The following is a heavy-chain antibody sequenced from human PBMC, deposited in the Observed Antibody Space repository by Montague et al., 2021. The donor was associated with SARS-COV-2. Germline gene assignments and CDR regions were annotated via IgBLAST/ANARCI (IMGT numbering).Heavy chain of an antibody. Sequence: SETLSLTCTGSGGSIRDDYWSWIRQPPGKGLEWIGNIYYSGRTNYNPSLKSRVTMSVDTSKNQFSLKLSSVTAADTAVYYCARDFRIQLWQTNWYFGLWGRGTLVTVSS. CDR1: GGSIRDDY. V-gene: IGHV4-59*01. J-gene: IGHJ2*01. D-gene: IGHD5-18*01. CDR3: ARDFRIQLWQTNWYFGL. CDR2: IYYSGRT.